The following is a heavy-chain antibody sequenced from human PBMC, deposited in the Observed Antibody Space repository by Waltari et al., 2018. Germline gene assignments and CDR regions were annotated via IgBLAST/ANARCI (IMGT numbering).Heavy chain of an antibody. CDR1: GYSISSGYS. J-gene: IGHJ5*02. Sequence: QVQLQESGPGLVKPSETLSLTCAVSGYSISSGYSWGWIRQHPGKGLELFGSIYHSGGTYYNPSLKGRVTISVDTSKNQFSLKLSSVTAADTAVYYCAREAGSTSWFDPWGQGTLVTVSS. V-gene: IGHV4-38-2*02. D-gene: IGHD2-2*01. CDR2: IYHSGGT. CDR3: AREAGSTSWFDP.